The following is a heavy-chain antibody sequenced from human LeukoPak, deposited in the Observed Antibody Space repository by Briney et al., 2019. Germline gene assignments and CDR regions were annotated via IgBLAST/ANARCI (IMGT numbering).Heavy chain of an antibody. D-gene: IGHD2-21*01. CDR3: ARGNPYLPYVFDI. V-gene: IGHV4-34*01. CDR1: GGPFSSYY. CDR2: INQSERT. J-gene: IGHJ3*02. Sequence: SETLSLTCAVYGGPFSSYYWSWIRQLPGKGLEWIGEINQSERTNYNPSLKSRATISVDTSKNQFSLKLSSVTAADTAVYYCARGNPYLPYVFDIWGQGTMVTVSS.